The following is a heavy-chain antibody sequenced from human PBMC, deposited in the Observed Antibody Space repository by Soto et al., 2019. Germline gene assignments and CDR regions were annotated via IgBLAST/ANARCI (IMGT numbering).Heavy chain of an antibody. J-gene: IGHJ4*02. CDR3: ARGSYYGSGSGFGY. D-gene: IGHD3-10*01. V-gene: IGHV4-59*01. CDR2: IYSSGST. Sequence: QVELQESGPGLVKPSETLSLTCTVSGGSISSYYWSWIRQPPGKGLEWIGYIYSSGSTNYNPSIKSRVTIAVDTSKNQFSLKLSSVTAADTAVYYCARGSYYGSGSGFGYWGQGTLVTVSS. CDR1: GGSISSYY.